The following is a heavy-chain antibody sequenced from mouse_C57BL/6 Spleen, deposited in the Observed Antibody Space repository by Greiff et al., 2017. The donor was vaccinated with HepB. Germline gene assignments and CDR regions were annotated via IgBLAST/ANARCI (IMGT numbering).Heavy chain of an antibody. D-gene: IGHD2-2*01. J-gene: IGHJ4*01. CDR3: ARAGGLRDAMDY. CDR2: IVPSDSYT. Sequence: QVQLQQPGAELVKPGASVKLSFTSYWMQWVKQRPGEGLEWIGEIVPSDSYTNYNQKFKGKATLTVDTSSSTAYMQLSSLTSEDSAVYYCARAGGLRDAMDYWGQGTSVTVSS. V-gene: IGHV1-50*01. CDR1: TSYW.